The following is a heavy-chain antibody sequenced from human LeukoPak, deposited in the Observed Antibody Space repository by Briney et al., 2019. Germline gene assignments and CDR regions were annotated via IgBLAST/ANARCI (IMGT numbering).Heavy chain of an antibody. D-gene: IGHD3-22*01. CDR3: AKDLFSMIVADFDY. CDR2: ISGSGGST. CDR1: GFTFSSYA. J-gene: IGHJ4*02. V-gene: IGHV3-23*01. Sequence: AGGSLRLSCAASGFTFSSYAMSWVRQAPGKGLEWVSAISGSGGSTYYADSVKGRFTIPRDNSKNTLYLQMNSLRAEDTAVYYCAKDLFSMIVADFDYWGQGTLVTVSS.